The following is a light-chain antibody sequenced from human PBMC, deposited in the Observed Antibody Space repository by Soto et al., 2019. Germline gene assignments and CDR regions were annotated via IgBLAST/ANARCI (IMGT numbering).Light chain of an antibody. Sequence: EIVFTPAQATLYFPPWEPATLSIGDSQSVSNIYLGWYQQKPGQAPRLLIFDGSSRATGIPDRFSGSGSGTDFTLTISRREPEDFAVYYCQQYGNSLSWTFGQGTKV. V-gene: IGKV3D-20*01. CDR3: QQYGNSLSWT. CDR1: QSVSNIY. CDR2: DGS. J-gene: IGKJ1*01.